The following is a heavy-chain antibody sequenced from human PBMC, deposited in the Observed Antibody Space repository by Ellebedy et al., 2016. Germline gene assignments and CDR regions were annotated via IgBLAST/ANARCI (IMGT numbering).Heavy chain of an antibody. V-gene: IGHV3-23*01. CDR1: GFTFKDFF. Sequence: GGSLRLXXAAAGFTFKDFFMSWVRQAPGKRLEWVSTISGGGDATYFADSVKGRFTISRDNSRNILYLHMNSLRVDDTAKYYCREGHYSDVWGQGTQVTVSA. J-gene: IGHJ4*02. CDR2: ISGGGDAT. CDR3: REGHYSDV.